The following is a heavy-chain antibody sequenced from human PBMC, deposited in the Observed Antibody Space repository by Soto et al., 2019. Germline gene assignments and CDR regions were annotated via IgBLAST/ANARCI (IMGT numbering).Heavy chain of an antibody. V-gene: IGHV1-2*02. CDR1: GYTFXXXX. CDR3: XXXXXXXXXXXXXDX. CDR2: INPNSGGT. Sequence: QVQLVQSGAEVKKPGASVKVSCKASGYTFXXXXXXXXXXXXXXXXXXMGWINPNSGGTNYAQKFQGRVTMTRDTSISTAXMXLXXXXSXXTXXXXXXXXXXXXXXXXXXDXWGQGTLVTVSS. J-gene: IGHJ4*02.